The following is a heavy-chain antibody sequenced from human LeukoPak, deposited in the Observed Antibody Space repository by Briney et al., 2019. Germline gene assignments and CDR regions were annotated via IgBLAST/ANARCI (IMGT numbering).Heavy chain of an antibody. V-gene: IGHV1-46*01. Sequence: ASVKVSCKASGYTFTSYYMHLVRQAPGQGLEWMGIINPSGGSTSYAQKFQGRVTTTRNTSISTAYMELSSLRSEDTAVYYCARGGYYFDYWGQGTLVTVSS. CDR1: GYTFTSYY. CDR3: ARGGYYFDY. J-gene: IGHJ4*02. CDR2: INPSGGST.